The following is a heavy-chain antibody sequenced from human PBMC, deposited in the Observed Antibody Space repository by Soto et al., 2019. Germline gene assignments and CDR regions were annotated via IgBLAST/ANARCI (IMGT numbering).Heavy chain of an antibody. D-gene: IGHD5-12*01. CDR3: AREKGYTSGPKNFDY. J-gene: IGHJ4*02. CDR2: IYDSGSS. V-gene: IGHV4-30-4*01. CDR1: GASISSGDYF. Sequence: SETLSLTCTVSGASISSGDYFWSWIRQSPGKGLQWIGYIYDSGSSYYNPSLKSRVTMSVDTSKNQFSLKLSSVTAADTAVYYCAREKGYTSGPKNFDYWGQGTLVTVSS.